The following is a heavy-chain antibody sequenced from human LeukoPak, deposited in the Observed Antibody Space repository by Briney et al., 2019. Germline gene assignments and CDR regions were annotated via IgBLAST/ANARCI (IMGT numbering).Heavy chain of an antibody. CDR2: IKQDGSEK. J-gene: IGHJ4*02. V-gene: IGHV3-7*01. D-gene: IGHD3-22*01. Sequence: GGSLRLSCAASGFTFSSYWMSWVRQAPGRGLEWVANIKQDGSEKYYVDSVKGRFTISRDNAKNSLYLQMNSLRAEDTAVYYCASSSSGYYYPDYWGQGTLVTVSS. CDR3: ASSSSGYYYPDY. CDR1: GFTFSSYW.